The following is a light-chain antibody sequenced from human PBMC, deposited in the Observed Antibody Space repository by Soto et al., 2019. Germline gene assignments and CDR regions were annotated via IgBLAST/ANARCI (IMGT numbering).Light chain of an antibody. CDR2: TS. CDR1: QNIGNY. J-gene: IGKJ1*01. Sequence: DIQMTQSPSSLSASVGVRVTITCRASQNIGNYLNWYQQKPGEAPKLLIYTSSLQSGVPSRFSGSGSGTDFTLTISSLQPEDFATYYCQQSYSTLWTFGQGTKVEIK. CDR3: QQSYSTLWT. V-gene: IGKV1-39*01.